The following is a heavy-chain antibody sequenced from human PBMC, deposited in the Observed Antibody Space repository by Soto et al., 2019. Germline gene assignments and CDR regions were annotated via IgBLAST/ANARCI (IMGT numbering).Heavy chain of an antibody. CDR2: IYYSGST. J-gene: IGHJ4*02. V-gene: IGHV4-31*03. D-gene: IGHD3-9*01. Sequence: PSETLSLTCTVSGGSISSGGYYWSWIRQHPGKGLEWIGYIYYSGSTYYNPSLKSRVTISVDTSKNQFSLKLSSVTAADTAVYYCARLNDYDISFDYWGQGTLVTVSS. CDR1: GGSISSGGYY. CDR3: ARLNDYDISFDY.